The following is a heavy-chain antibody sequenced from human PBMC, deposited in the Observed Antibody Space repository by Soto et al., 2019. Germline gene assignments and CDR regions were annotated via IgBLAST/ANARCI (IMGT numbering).Heavy chain of an antibody. D-gene: IGHD2-21*02. CDR2: IYWDDDK. V-gene: IGHV2-5*02. CDR3: AHSSWVARAYCGSDCYSTFNH. J-gene: IGHJ4*02. Sequence: SGPTLVNPTQTLTLTRTFSGFSLSTSGLGVGWIRQPPGKALEWLAVIYWDDDKRYSPSLKSRLTITKDTSKNQVVLTMTNMDPVDTATYYCAHSSWVARAYCGSDCYSTFNHWGQGTLVTVSS. CDR1: GFSLSTSGLG.